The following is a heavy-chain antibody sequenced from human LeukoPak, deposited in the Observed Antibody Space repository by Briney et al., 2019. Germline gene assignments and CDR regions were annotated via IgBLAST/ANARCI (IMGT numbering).Heavy chain of an antibody. CDR2: INTDGSST. V-gene: IGHV3-74*01. J-gene: IGHJ4*02. Sequence: GGSLRLSCAASGFTFSSYWMHWVRQAPGKGLVWVSRINTDGSSTSYADSVKGRFTISRDNAKNTLYLQMNSLRAEDTAVYYCARVRSIAALGPFDYWGRGTLVTVSS. CDR1: GFTFSSYW. CDR3: ARVRSIAALGPFDY. D-gene: IGHD6-6*01.